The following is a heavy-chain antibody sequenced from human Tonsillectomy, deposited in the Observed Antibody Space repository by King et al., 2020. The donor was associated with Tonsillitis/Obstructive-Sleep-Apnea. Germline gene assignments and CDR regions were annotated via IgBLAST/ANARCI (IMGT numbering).Heavy chain of an antibody. V-gene: IGHV4-59*01. J-gene: IGHJ6*03. CDR1: GGSISSYY. Sequence: QLQLQESGPGLVKPSETLSLTCTVSGGSISSYYWSWIRQPPGKGLEWIGYIYYSGSTNYNPSLKSRVTISVDTSKNQFSLKLSSVTAADTAVYYCATSSLVATDDWDYYYYYYMDVWGKGTTVTVSS. CDR3: ATSSLVATDDWDYYYYYYMDV. CDR2: IYYSGST. D-gene: IGHD5-12*01.